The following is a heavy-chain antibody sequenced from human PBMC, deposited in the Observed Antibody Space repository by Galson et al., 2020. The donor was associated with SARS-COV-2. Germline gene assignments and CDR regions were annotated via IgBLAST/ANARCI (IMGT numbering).Heavy chain of an antibody. CDR3: ARDIVVVPAAKEGGSYYYYGMDV. D-gene: IGHD2-2*01. Sequence: ASVKVSCKASGYTFTSYYMHWVRQAPGQGLEWMGIINPSGGSTSYAQKFQGRVTMTRDTSTSTVYMELSSLRSEDTAVYYCARDIVVVPAAKEGGSYYYYGMDVWGQGTTVTVSS. J-gene: IGHJ6*02. CDR1: GYTFTSYY. CDR2: INPSGGST. V-gene: IGHV1-46*01.